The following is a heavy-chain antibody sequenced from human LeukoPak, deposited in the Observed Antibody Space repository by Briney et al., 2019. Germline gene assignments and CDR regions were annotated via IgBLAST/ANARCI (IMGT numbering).Heavy chain of an antibody. CDR1: GGSISSSSYY. D-gene: IGHD2-21*02. J-gene: IGHJ4*02. V-gene: IGHV4-39*07. CDR3: ARVSFGESRAWGLLAGAFDY. Sequence: SETLSLTCTVSGGSISSSSYYWGWIRQPPGKGLEWIGSIYYSGSTYYNPSLKSRVTISVDTSKNQFSLKLSSVTAADTAVYYCARVSFGESRAWGLLAGAFDYWGQGTLVTVSS. CDR2: IYYSGST.